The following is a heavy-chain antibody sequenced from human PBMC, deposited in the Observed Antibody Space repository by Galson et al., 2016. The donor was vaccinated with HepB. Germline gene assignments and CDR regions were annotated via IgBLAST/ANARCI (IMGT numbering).Heavy chain of an antibody. CDR3: AHTGVAMVRGIIYTNWFDP. Sequence: PALVKPTQTLTLTCTFSGFSLSTNGVGVGWIRQPPGKALEWLAIIYWNDDKRYSPSLNNRLTITKDTSKNQVVLTVTNLDPVDTATYYCAHTGVAMVRGIIYTNWFDPCGQGTLITVSS. J-gene: IGHJ5*02. V-gene: IGHV2-5*01. CDR1: GFSLSTNGVG. CDR2: IYWNDDK. D-gene: IGHD3-10*01.